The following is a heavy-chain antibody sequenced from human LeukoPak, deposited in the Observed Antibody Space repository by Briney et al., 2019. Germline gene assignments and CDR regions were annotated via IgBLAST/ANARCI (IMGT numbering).Heavy chain of an antibody. CDR3: AGIRDIDY. CDR1: GGSISSGGYY. J-gene: IGHJ4*02. V-gene: IGHV4-30-2*01. CDR2: IYHSGST. Sequence: SQTLSLTCTVSGGSISSGGYYWSWIRQPPGKGLEWIGEIYHSGSTNYNPSLESRVTISVDKSKNQFSLKLSSVTAADPAVYYGAGIRDIDYWGQGTLVTVSS. D-gene: IGHD2-21*01.